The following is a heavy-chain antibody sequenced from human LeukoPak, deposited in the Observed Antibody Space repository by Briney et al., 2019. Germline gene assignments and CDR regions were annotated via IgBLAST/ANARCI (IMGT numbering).Heavy chain of an antibody. CDR3: ARACTTFITQWCFSDF. Sequence: ASVKVSCKASGYSFTTYVITWGRAAPGQGPEWLGWINPQNGNTNFAQRFQGRVTMTTDTSTNTAYMELRSLTSADTAVYSCARACTTFITQWCFSDFWGQGTLVTVSS. CDR1: GYSFTTYV. CDR2: INPQNGNT. V-gene: IGHV1-18*04. D-gene: IGHD2/OR15-2a*01. J-gene: IGHJ4*02.